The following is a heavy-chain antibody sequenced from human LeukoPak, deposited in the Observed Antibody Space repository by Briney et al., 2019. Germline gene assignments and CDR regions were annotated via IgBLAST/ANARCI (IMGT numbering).Heavy chain of an antibody. CDR3: ARVYGSYSSDY. CDR1: GFTFSDYY. D-gene: IGHD3-10*01. CDR2: ISSRSSTI. J-gene: IGHJ4*02. V-gene: IGHV3-11*01. Sequence: GGSLRLSCAASGFTFSDYYMTWIRQAPGKGLEWVSYISSRSSTIYYADSVKGRFTISRDNAKKSLYLQMNSLRAEDTAVHYCARVYGSYSSDYWGQGTLVTVSS.